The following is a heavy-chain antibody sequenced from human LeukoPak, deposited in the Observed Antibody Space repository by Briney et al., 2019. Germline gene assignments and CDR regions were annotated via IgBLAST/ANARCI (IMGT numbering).Heavy chain of an antibody. CDR3: AREGRGYYDSSGYPSLQDAFDI. J-gene: IGHJ3*02. CDR1: GGSISSGGYS. V-gene: IGHV4-61*08. CDR2: IYYSGST. Sequence: SETLSLTCAVSGGSISSGGYSWSWIRQPPGKGLEWIGYIYYSGSTNYNPSLKSRVTISVDTSKNQFSLRLSSVTAADTAVYYCAREGRGYYDSSGYPSLQDAFDIWGQGTMVTVSS. D-gene: IGHD3-22*01.